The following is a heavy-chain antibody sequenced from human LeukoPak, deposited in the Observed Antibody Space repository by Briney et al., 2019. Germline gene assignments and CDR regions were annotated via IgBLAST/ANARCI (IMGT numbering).Heavy chain of an antibody. CDR2: INPNSGGT. V-gene: IGHV1-2*02. J-gene: IGHJ6*02. CDR3: AREYYDILTGYYGMDV. D-gene: IGHD3-9*01. Sequence: ASVKVSCRASGYTFTGYYMHWVRQAPGQGLEWMGWINPNSGGTNYAQKSQGRVTMTRDTSISTAYMELSRLRSDDTAVYYCAREYYDILTGYYGMDVWGQGTTVTVPS. CDR1: GYTFTGYY.